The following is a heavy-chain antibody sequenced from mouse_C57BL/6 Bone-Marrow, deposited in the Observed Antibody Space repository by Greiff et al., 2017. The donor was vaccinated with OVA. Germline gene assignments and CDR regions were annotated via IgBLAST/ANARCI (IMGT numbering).Heavy chain of an antibody. J-gene: IGHJ1*03. CDR3: TTSYGSSYVV. D-gene: IGHD1-1*01. CDR1: GFNIKDDY. Sequence: EVQLQQSGAELVRPGASVKLSCKASGFNIKDDYMHWVKQRPEQGLEWIGWIDPENGDTEYASKFQGKATITADTSSNTAYLQLSSLTSEDTAVYYCTTSYGSSYVVGGTGTTVTVSS. V-gene: IGHV14-4*01. CDR2: IDPENGDT.